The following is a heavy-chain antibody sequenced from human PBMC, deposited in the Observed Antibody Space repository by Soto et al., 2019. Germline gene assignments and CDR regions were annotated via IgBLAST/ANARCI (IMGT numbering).Heavy chain of an antibody. CDR3: AHRLGAMVYAKGGFDWLDP. CDR2: FYWDDDK. CDR1: GFSLSTSGVG. J-gene: IGHJ5*02. Sequence: QITLKESGPTLVKPTQTLTLTCTFSGFSLSTSGVGVGWIRQPPGKALEWLALFYWDDDKRYSPSLKSRITITKDTSKNQVVLTMTNMDPVDTATYYCAHRLGAMVYAKGGFDWLDPWGQGTLVTVSS. V-gene: IGHV2-5*02. D-gene: IGHD2-8*01.